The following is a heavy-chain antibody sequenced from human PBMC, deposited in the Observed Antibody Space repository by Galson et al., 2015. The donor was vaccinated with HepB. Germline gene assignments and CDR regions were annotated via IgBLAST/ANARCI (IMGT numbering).Heavy chain of an antibody. D-gene: IGHD3-10*01. CDR3: ARSRGVILGIIQYYYYYYGMDV. CDR1: GYTFTSYY. Sequence: SVKVSCKASGYTFTSYYMHWVRQAPGQGLEWMGIINPSGGSTSYAQKFQGRVTMTRDTSTSTVYMELSSLRSEDTAVYYCARSRGVILGIIQYYYYYYGMDVWGQGTTVTVSS. V-gene: IGHV1-46*01. J-gene: IGHJ6*02. CDR2: INPSGGST.